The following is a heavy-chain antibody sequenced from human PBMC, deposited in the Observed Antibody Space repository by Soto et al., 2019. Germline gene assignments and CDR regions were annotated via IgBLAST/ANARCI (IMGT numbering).Heavy chain of an antibody. CDR2: ISGSGGST. V-gene: IGHV3-23*01. D-gene: IGHD2-15*01. CDR1: GFTFSSYA. CDR3: AKEYCSGGSCYQNWFDP. Sequence: VSLRLSCAASGFTFSSYAMSWVRQAPGKGLEWVSAISGSGGSTYYADSVKGRFTISRDNSKNTLYLQMNSLRAEDTAVYYCAKEYCSGGSCYQNWFDPWGQGTLVTVSS. J-gene: IGHJ5*02.